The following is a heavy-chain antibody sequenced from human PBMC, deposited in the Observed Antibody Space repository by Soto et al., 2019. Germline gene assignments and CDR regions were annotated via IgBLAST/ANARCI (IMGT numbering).Heavy chain of an antibody. Sequence: ELQLVETGGGLIQTGGSLRLSCAASGFSISSNYIAWVRQPPGKGLEWVSTTFSGGNTEYAASVKGRCSISRDNYKNTLYLHMANLRVEDTAVYYCARKPPRAIQGWAFGMDVWGQGTTVSVSS. V-gene: IGHV3-53*02. CDR1: GFSISSNY. J-gene: IGHJ6*02. D-gene: IGHD2-21*01. CDR2: TFSGGNT. CDR3: ARKPPRAIQGWAFGMDV.